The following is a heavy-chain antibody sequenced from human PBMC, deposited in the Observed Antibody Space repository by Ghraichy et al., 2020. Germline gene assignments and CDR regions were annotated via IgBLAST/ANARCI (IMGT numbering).Heavy chain of an antibody. J-gene: IGHJ5*02. D-gene: IGHD5-18*01. CDR1: GGSISSSNYY. CDR3: SRHFRYGRNWFDP. V-gene: IGHV4-39*01. CDR2: VSYSGNA. Sequence: SETLSLTCTVSGGSISSSNYYWGWIRQPPGKGLEWIGTVSYSGNAYYSPSLKSRVTISLNTSKKQFSLTLSSVTAADPAGYHCSRHFRYGRNWFDPWGQGTLVTVSS.